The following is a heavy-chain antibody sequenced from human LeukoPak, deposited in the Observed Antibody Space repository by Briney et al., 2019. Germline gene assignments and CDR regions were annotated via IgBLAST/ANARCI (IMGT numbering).Heavy chain of an antibody. Sequence: ASVKVSCKASGYTFTSYYMHWVRQAPGQGLEWMGVINPIGGNTSYAQKFQGRVTMTRDTSTSTVYMELSSLRSDDTAVYYCARDLGLEYYYYYMDVWGKGTTVTISS. J-gene: IGHJ6*03. CDR3: ARDLGLEYYYYYMDV. V-gene: IGHV1-46*01. D-gene: IGHD1-1*01. CDR1: GYTFTSYY. CDR2: INPIGGNT.